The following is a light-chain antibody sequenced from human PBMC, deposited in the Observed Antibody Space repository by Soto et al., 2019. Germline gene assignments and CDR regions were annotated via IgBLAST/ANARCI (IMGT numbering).Light chain of an antibody. CDR1: ESVKSRF. Sequence: EIVLTQSPGTLSLSPGERATLSCRASESVKSRFLAWYQQKPGQAPRLLIYGASSRATGIRDRFSGSGSGTDFTLTISRLEPEDFAVYYCQQYGRSPLTFGGGTKVEIK. V-gene: IGKV3-20*01. CDR3: QQYGRSPLT. CDR2: GAS. J-gene: IGKJ4*01.